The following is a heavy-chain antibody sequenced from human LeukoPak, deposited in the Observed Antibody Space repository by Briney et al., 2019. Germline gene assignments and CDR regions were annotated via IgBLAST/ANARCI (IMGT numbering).Heavy chain of an antibody. D-gene: IGHD2-21*02. CDR2: ISGSGGST. CDR1: GFTFSSYG. V-gene: IGHV3-23*01. CDR3: AKALYCGGDCYITEYFQH. J-gene: IGHJ1*01. Sequence: GGSLRLSCAASGFTFSSYGMSWVRQAPGKGLEWVSAISGSGGSTYYADSVKGRFTISRDNSKNTLYLQMNSLRAEDTAVYYCAKALYCGGDCYITEYFQHWGQGTLVTVSS.